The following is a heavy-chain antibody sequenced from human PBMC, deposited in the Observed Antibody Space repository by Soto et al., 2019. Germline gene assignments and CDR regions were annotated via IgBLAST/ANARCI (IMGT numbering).Heavy chain of an antibody. V-gene: IGHV3-23*01. CDR2: ISGSGGST. CDR3: AYSSTPFDY. D-gene: IGHD6-13*01. CDR1: GFPCSSYA. Sequence: GGSLRLSCAASGFPCSSYAMSWVRQAPGKGLEWVSAISGSGGSTYYADSVKGRFTISRDNSKNTLYLQMNSLRAEDTAVYYCAYSSTPFDYWGQGTLVTVSS. J-gene: IGHJ4*02.